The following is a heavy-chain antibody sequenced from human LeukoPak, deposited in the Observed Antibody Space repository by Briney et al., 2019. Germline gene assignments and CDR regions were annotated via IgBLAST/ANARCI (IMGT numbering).Heavy chain of an antibody. D-gene: IGHD3-22*01. J-gene: IGHJ4*02. Sequence: GRSLRLSCAAPGFTFSSYGMHWVRQAPGKGLEWVAVISYDGSNKYYADSVKGRFTISRDNSKNTLYLQMNSLRAEDTAVYYCAKDLETYYYDSSGPSYWGQGTLVTVSS. CDR1: GFTFSSYG. CDR2: ISYDGSNK. CDR3: AKDLETYYYDSSGPSY. V-gene: IGHV3-30*18.